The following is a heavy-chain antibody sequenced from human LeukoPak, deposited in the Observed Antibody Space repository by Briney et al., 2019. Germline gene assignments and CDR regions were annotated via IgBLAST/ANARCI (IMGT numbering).Heavy chain of an antibody. CDR2: INTNTGNP. Sequence: ASVKVSCKASGYTFTSYAMNWVRQAPGQGLEWMGWINTNTGNPTYAQGFTGRFVFSLDTSVSTAYLQISSLKAEDTAVYYCARESTRVTWTWFDPWGQGTLVTVSS. D-gene: IGHD2-15*01. V-gene: IGHV7-4-1*02. CDR1: GYTFTSYA. CDR3: ARESTRVTWTWFDP. J-gene: IGHJ5*02.